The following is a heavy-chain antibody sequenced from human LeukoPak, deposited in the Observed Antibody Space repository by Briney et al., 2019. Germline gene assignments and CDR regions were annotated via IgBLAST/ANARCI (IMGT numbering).Heavy chain of an antibody. CDR1: GGSISSSSYY. V-gene: IGHV4-39*01. Sequence: KASETLSLTCTVSGGSISSSSYYWGWIRQPPGKGLEWIGSIYYSGSTYYNPSLKSRVTISVDTSKNQFSLKLSSVTAADTAVYYCARLRGDAFDIWGQGTMVTVSS. CDR3: ARLRGDAFDI. CDR2: IYYSGST. J-gene: IGHJ3*02. D-gene: IGHD1-26*01.